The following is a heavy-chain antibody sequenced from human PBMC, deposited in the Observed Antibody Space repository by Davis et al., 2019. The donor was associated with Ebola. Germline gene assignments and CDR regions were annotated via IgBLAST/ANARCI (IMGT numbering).Heavy chain of an antibody. J-gene: IGHJ4*02. D-gene: IGHD3-22*01. V-gene: IGHV3-30-3*01. CDR1: GFTFSSYA. Sequence: GESLKISCAASGFTFSSYAMHWVRQAPGKGLEWVAVISYDGSNKYYADSVKGRFTISRDNSKNTLYLQMNSLRAEDTAVYYCARGLYSGYYYDSSGYYPFFDYWGQGTLVTVSS. CDR2: ISYDGSNK. CDR3: ARGLYSGYYYDSSGYYPFFDY.